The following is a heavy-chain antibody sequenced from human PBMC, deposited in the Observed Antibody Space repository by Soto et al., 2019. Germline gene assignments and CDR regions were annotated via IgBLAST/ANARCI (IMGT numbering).Heavy chain of an antibody. J-gene: IGHJ4*02. Sequence: GGSLRLSCAASGFTFSSYGMHWVRQAPGKGLEWVAVISYDGSNKYYADSVKGRFTISRDNSKNTLYLQMNSLRAEDTAVYYCARASRVLRGYSYGSDYWGQGTLVTVSS. V-gene: IGHV3-30*03. CDR1: GFTFSSYG. D-gene: IGHD5-18*01. CDR2: ISYDGSNK. CDR3: ARASRVLRGYSYGSDY.